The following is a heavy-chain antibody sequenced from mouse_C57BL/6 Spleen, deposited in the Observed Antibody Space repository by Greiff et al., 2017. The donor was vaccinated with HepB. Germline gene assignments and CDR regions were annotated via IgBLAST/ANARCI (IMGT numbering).Heavy chain of an antibody. CDR2: ISNLAYSI. Sequence: EVQVVESGGGLVQPGGSLKLSCAASGFTFSDYGMAWVRQAPRKGPEWVAFISNLAYSIYYADTVTGRFTISRENAKNTLYLEMSSLRSEDTAMYYCARSTGTGDYFDYWGQGTTLTVSS. V-gene: IGHV5-15*01. CDR3: ARSTGTGDYFDY. J-gene: IGHJ2*01. CDR1: GFTFSDYG. D-gene: IGHD4-1*02.